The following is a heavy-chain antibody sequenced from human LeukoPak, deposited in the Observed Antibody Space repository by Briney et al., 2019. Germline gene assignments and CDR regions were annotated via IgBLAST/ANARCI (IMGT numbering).Heavy chain of an antibody. V-gene: IGHV1-18*01. J-gene: IGHJ4*02. Sequence: GASVKVSCKASGYTFASYGISWVRQAPGQGLEWMGWISAYNGNTNYAQKLQGRVTMTTDTSTSTAYMELRSLRSDDTAVYYCARVEDYDFWSGYSAIDYWGQGTLVTVSS. CDR2: ISAYNGNT. D-gene: IGHD3-3*01. CDR3: ARVEDYDFWSGYSAIDY. CDR1: GYTFASYG.